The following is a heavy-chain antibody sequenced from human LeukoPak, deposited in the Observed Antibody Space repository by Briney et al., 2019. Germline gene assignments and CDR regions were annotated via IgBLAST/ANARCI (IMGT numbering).Heavy chain of an antibody. CDR2: INHSENT. CDR3: ARHLRWRTSFSPFDH. V-gene: IGHV4-34*01. CDR1: GGSFSGYY. D-gene: IGHD3/OR15-3a*01. J-gene: IGHJ4*02. Sequence: SETLSLTCAVYGGSFSGYYWSWIRQPLGKGLEWIGEINHSENTDYNPSLKSRVTISVDTSKNQLSLKLSSVTAADTAVYYCARHLRWRTSFSPFDHWGQGTLVTVSS.